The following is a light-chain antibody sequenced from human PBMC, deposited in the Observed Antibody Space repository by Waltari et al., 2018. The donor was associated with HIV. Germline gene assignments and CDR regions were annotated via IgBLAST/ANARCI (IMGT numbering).Light chain of an antibody. CDR1: QSVSSSY. J-gene: IGKJ4*01. Sequence: EIVLTQSPGTLSLSPGERATLSCRASQSVSSSYLAWYQQKPGQAPRLLIYGASSRATGSPDRCSGSGSGTDFTLTISRLEPEDFAVYYCQQYGSSSLTFGGGTKVEIK. V-gene: IGKV3-20*01. CDR3: QQYGSSSLT. CDR2: GAS.